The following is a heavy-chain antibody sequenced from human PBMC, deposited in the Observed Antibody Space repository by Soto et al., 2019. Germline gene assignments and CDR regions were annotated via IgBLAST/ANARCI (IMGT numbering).Heavy chain of an antibody. CDR1: GFTFSSYS. J-gene: IGHJ4*02. CDR3: ARGGDPDY. CDR2: ISSSSSP. V-gene: IGHV3-21*05. Sequence: PGGSLRLSCAASGFTFSSYSMNWVRQAPGKGLEWVSYISSSSSPDYVDSVKGRFTISRDNAKNTLYLQMNNLRAEDTAVYYCARGGDPDYWGQGTLVTVSS. D-gene: IGHD2-21*02.